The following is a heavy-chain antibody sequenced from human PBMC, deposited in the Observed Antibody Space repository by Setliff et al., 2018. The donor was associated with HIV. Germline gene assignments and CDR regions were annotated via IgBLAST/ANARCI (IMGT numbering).Heavy chain of an antibody. V-gene: IGHV4-34*01. CDR3: ARRMYDLHWYYYFMDV. J-gene: IGHJ6*03. CDR1: GGALSGYY. Sequence: SENLSLTCAVYGGALSGYYWSWIRQPAGKGLEWIGEISHSGSTNYNPSLKSRVTISVDTSKNQFSLRLSSVTAADTAVYYCARRMYDLHWYYYFMDVWGQGTTVTVSS. CDR2: ISHSGST. D-gene: IGHD3-3*01.